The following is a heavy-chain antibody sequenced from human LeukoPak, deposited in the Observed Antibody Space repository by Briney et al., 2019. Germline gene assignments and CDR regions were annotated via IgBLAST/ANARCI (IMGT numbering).Heavy chain of an antibody. CDR1: GFTFTSFA. Sequence: GGSLRLSCAASGFTFTSFAMSWVRQAPGKGLEWVSAISGSGGSTYYADSVKGRFTISRDNSRNTLYLQMNSQRAEDTAVYYCAKDSRIAAAGTPSDWFDPWGQGTLVTVSS. J-gene: IGHJ5*02. CDR3: AKDSRIAAAGTPSDWFDP. CDR2: ISGSGGST. D-gene: IGHD6-13*01. V-gene: IGHV3-23*01.